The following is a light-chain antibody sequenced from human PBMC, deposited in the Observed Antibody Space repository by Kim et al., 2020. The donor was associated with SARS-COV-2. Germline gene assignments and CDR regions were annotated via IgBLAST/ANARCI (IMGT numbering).Light chain of an antibody. Sequence: DIQMTQSPSSLSASVGDRVIITCRASQGISNYLAWYQQKPGKVPKLLIYAASTLQSGVPSRFSGSGSGTDFTLTISSLQPEDVATYYCQKYNSALGVTFGQGTKVDIK. CDR1: QGISNY. CDR3: QKYNSALGVT. J-gene: IGKJ1*01. V-gene: IGKV1-27*01. CDR2: AAS.